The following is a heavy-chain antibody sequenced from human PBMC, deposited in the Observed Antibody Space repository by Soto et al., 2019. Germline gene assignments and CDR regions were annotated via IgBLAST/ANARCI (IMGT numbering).Heavy chain of an antibody. J-gene: IGHJ4*02. CDR1: GFTFSSDF. Sequence: EVQLVDSGGGLVQAGGSLRVSCAASGFTFSSDFLNWVRKAPGKGLVFVSGINSGGSVYADSVKGRFTISRDTAKNTLYLDMNILRVEDTAVYYCARGHGRLEPVYGGQGALVTVSS. CDR3: ARGHGRLEPVY. D-gene: IGHD1-1*01. CDR2: INSGGS. V-gene: IGHV3-74*03.